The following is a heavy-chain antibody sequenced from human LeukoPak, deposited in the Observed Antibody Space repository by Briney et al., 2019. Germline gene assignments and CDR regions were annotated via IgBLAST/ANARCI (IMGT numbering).Heavy chain of an antibody. D-gene: IGHD5-18*01. Sequence: GASVKVSCKVSGYTLTELSMHWVRQAPGKGLEWMGGFDPEDGETIYAQKFQGRVTMTEDTSTDTAYMELSSLRSEDTAVYYCARVVVGYSYVYWYFDLWGRGTLVTVSS. V-gene: IGHV1-24*01. CDR1: GYTLTELS. CDR3: ARVVVGYSYVYWYFDL. CDR2: FDPEDGET. J-gene: IGHJ2*01.